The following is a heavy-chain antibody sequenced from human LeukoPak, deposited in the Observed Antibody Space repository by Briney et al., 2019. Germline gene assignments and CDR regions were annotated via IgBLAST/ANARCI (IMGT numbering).Heavy chain of an antibody. CDR3: ARDPYYYDSSGESDY. CDR2: IHTSGST. CDR1: GCSISSYY. V-gene: IGHV4-4*07. J-gene: IGHJ4*02. Sequence: SETLSLTCTVSGCSISSYYWSWIRQPAGRGLEWIGRIHTSGSTNYNPSLNSPVSISVDTSKNQFSLKLSSVTAADTAVYYCARDPYYYDSSGESDYWGQGTLVTVSS. D-gene: IGHD3-22*01.